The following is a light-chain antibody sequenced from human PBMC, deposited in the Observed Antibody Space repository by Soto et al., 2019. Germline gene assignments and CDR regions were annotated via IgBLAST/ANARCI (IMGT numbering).Light chain of an antibody. CDR1: SSNLGGYKY. CDR3: ASYTGSSTSVI. J-gene: IGLJ2*01. Sequence: QSVLTQPASVSGSPGQSITISCTGTSSNLGGYKYDSWYQQHPDKAPKLIIFDVSNRPSGISSRFSGSKSGNTASLTISGLQAEDEADYYCASYTGSSTSVIFGRGTKLTVL. CDR2: DVS. V-gene: IGLV2-14*03.